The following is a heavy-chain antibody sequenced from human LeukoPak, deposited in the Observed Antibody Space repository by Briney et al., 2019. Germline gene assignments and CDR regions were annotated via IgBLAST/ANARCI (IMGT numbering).Heavy chain of an antibody. CDR2: IKGNGFDT. D-gene: IGHD3-16*01. Sequence: GGSLRLSCAGSGFIFSNYAMSWVRPAPGRGLEWVSGIKGNGFDTCYADSVKGRFTVSRDNSKNTLSLQMNSLSAEDTAVYYCAKDTGPLMITFGGVVISYFDYWGQGALVTVSS. CDR3: AKDTGPLMITFGGVVISYFDY. V-gene: IGHV3-23*01. J-gene: IGHJ4*02. CDR1: GFIFSNYA.